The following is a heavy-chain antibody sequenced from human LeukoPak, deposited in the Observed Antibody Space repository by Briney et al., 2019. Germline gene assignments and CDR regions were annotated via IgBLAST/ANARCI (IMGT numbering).Heavy chain of an antibody. Sequence: ASVKVSCKASGGTFISYAISWVRQAPGQGLEWMGGIIPIFGTANYAQKFQGRVTITADESTSTAHMELSSLRSEDTAVYYCARASEWCRGNCYSGSLGYWGQGTLVTVSS. CDR1: GGTFISYA. J-gene: IGHJ4*02. CDR3: ARASEWCRGNCYSGSLGY. CDR2: IIPIFGTA. D-gene: IGHD2-15*01. V-gene: IGHV1-69*13.